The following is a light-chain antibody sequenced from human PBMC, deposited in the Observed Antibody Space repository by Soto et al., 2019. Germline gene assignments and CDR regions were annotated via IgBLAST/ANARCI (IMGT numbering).Light chain of an antibody. Sequence: EIVLTQSPGTLSLSPGKRATLSCRASQSVTSNYLAWYQQKPGQAPRLLIFGASNRATGIPDRFSGSGSGTDFTLTITRLEPEDFAVYYCQQYGSSPPYPFGRGTRLEIK. CDR1: QSVTSNY. V-gene: IGKV3-20*01. CDR3: QQYGSSPPYP. CDR2: GAS. J-gene: IGKJ5*01.